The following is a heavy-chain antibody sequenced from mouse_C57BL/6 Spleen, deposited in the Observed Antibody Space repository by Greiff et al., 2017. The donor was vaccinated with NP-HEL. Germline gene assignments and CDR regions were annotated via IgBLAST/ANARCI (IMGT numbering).Heavy chain of an antibody. V-gene: IGHV1-80*01. CDR2: IYPGDGDT. J-gene: IGHJ2*01. CDR1: GYAFSSYW. D-gene: IGHD2-4*01. CDR3: ARRTPYYYDSEGAFDY. Sequence: QVHVKQSGAELVKPGASVKISCKASGYAFSSYWMNWVKQRPGKGLEWIGQIYPGDGDTNYNGKFKGKATLTADKSSSTAYMQLSSLTSDDSSVYFCARRTPYYYDSEGAFDYWGQGTTLTVSS.